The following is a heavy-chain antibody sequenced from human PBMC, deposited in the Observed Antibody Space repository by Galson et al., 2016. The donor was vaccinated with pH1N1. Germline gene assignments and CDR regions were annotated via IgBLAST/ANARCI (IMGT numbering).Heavy chain of an antibody. D-gene: IGHD1-26*01. CDR2: IYPADSDT. CDR1: GYSFTNYW. V-gene: IGHV5-51*01. CDR3: ARQVGHARAGSDAVDS. Sequence: QSGAEVKKPGDSLKIPCKASGYSFTNYWIGWVRQMPGKGLEWMGIIYPADSDTRYSPSFQGQVTISADSSISTTYLRLSSLKASDTAMYYCARQVGHARAGSDAVDSWGQGTMVTVSS. J-gene: IGHJ3*02.